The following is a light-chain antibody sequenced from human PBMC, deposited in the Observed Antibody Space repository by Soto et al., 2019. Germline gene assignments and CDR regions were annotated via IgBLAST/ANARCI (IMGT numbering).Light chain of an antibody. J-gene: IGLJ2*01. V-gene: IGLV3-21*04. CDR3: QVWDSSSDHVV. CDR1: NIGSKS. Sequence: SYELTQPPSMSVAPGKTATITCGGNNIGSKSVHWYQQKPGQAPVLVMFYDSDRPSGIPERFSGSKSGNTATLTISRVEAGDEADYHCQVWDSSSDHVVFGGGTKVTVL. CDR2: YDS.